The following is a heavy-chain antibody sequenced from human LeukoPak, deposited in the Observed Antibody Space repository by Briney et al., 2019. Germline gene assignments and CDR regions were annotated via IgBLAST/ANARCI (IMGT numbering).Heavy chain of an antibody. D-gene: IGHD3-16*01. CDR1: GFTFSRNA. Sequence: GGSLRLSCSASGFTFSRNAMHWVRQAPGKGLEYVSSICTNGISTYYADSVQDRFTISRDNSKNTLYLQMISLRPEDTAVYYCVRGQEVIYTPTFDYWGRGAVVTVSS. CDR3: VRGQEVIYTPTFDY. V-gene: IGHV3-64*03. J-gene: IGHJ4*02. CDR2: ICTNGIST.